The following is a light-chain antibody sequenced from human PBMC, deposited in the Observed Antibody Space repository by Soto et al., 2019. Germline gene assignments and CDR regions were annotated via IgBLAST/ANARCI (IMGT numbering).Light chain of an antibody. CDR1: QRINSW. Sequence: DIQMTQSPSTLSASVGDRVNIICRASQRINSWLAWYQQKPGKAPKLLIYLGSNRASGVPDRFSGSGSGADFTLKISRVEAEDVGVYYCMQALQTPVTFGQGTRLEIK. J-gene: IGKJ5*01. CDR2: LGS. CDR3: MQALQTPVT. V-gene: IGKV1-5*02.